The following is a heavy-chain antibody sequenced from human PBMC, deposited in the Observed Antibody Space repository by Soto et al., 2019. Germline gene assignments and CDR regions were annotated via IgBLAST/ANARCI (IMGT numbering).Heavy chain of an antibody. Sequence: QITLKESGPTLVKPTQTLTLTCTFSGFSLSTSGVGVGWIRQPPGKALEWLALIYWDDDKRYSPSLKSRLTITKDTSKNQVVLTVTNMDPVDTATYYCAHSGCSGGSCYSVFDYWGQGTLVTVSS. J-gene: IGHJ4*02. CDR3: AHSGCSGGSCYSVFDY. D-gene: IGHD2-15*01. CDR1: GFSLSTSGVG. V-gene: IGHV2-5*02. CDR2: IYWDDDK.